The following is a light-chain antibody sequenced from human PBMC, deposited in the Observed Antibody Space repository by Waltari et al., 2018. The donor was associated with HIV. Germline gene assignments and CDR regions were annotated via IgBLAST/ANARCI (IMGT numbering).Light chain of an antibody. V-gene: IGLV1-51*01. CDR2: DSN. CDR3: GTWDSSLSAWV. J-gene: IGLJ3*02. Sequence: QSVLTQPPSVSAAPGQKVTISCSGSSSNIGNNYVTWYQQLPGTAPKLLIYDSNKRPSGIPDRFSGSKSGTSGTLAITGLQTGDEADYYCGTWDSSLSAWVFGGGTKLTVL. CDR1: SSNIGNNY.